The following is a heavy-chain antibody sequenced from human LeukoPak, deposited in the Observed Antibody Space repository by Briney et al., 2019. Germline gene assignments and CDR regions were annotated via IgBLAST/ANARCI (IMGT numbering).Heavy chain of an antibody. CDR1: GFTYSSYS. CDR3: AKDRDFDWLLDG. V-gene: IGHV3-21*01. D-gene: IGHD3-9*01. CDR2: ISTSSSYI. Sequence: GGSLRLSCAASGFTYSSYSMNWVRQAPGKGRDWVSSISTSSSYIYNADSVKGRFTISRDNAKKSLYLQMNSLRAEDTAIYYCAKDRDFDWLLDGWGQGTLVTVSS. J-gene: IGHJ4*02.